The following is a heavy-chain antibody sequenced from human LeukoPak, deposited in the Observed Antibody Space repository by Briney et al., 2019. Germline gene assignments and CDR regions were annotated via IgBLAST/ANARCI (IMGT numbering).Heavy chain of an antibody. D-gene: IGHD6-19*01. J-gene: IGHJ4*02. CDR2: ISYDGSNK. V-gene: IGHV3-30*04. Sequence: GRSLRLSCAASGFTFSSYAMHWVRQAPGKGLEWVAVISYDGSNKYYADSVKGRFTIPRDNSKNTLYLQMNSLRAEDTAVYYCARGGRGEAVARSPPNYWGQGTLVTVSS. CDR3: ARGGRGEAVARSPPNY. CDR1: GFTFSSYA.